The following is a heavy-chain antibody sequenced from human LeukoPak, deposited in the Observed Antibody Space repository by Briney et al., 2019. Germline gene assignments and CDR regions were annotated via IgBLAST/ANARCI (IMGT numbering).Heavy chain of an antibody. J-gene: IGHJ4*02. V-gene: IGHV3-23*01. CDR2: IGSDNKP. CDR1: GLTSSADA. Sequence: GGSLSLSCAVSGLTSSADATTWVRQAPGKGLEWVSSIGSDNKPHNSESVKRRLAISRYNPQKTLYLEMNSLRAEDMAVYYCAKEVYYYGSGSYYSANYIDYWGQGTLVTVSS. D-gene: IGHD3-10*01. CDR3: AKEVYYYGSGSYYSANYIDY.